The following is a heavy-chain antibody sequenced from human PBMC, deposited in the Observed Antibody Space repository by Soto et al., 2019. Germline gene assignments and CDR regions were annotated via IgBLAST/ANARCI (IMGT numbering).Heavy chain of an antibody. CDR1: GVSISSHGYF. J-gene: IGHJ4*02. V-gene: IGHV4-39*01. D-gene: IGHD5-12*01. Sequence: QLQLQESGPGLVQPSETLSLTCTVSGVSISSHGYFWGWIRQPPGKGLEWIGMISYSGSTYYSPSLKSRVTISAGTSKNQLSLRLSSVTAADTAVFHCMNYNSGWKYWGQGTVVTVSS. CDR3: MNYNSGWKY. CDR2: ISYSGST.